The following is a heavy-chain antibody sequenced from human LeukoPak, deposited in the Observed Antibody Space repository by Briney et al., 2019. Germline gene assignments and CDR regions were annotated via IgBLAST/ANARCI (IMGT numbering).Heavy chain of an antibody. CDR2: ISSSSSYI. J-gene: IGHJ3*02. V-gene: IGHV3-21*01. Sequence: GGSLRLSCAASGFTFSSYSMNRVRQAPGKGLEWVSSISSSSSYIYCADSVKGRFTISRDNAKNSLYLQMNSLRAEDTAVYYCARMYCSSTSCYDAFDIWGQGTMVTVSS. CDR1: GFTFSSYS. D-gene: IGHD2-2*01. CDR3: ARMYCSSTSCYDAFDI.